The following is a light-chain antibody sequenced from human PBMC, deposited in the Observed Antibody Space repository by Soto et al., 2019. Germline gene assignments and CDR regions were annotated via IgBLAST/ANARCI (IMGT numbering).Light chain of an antibody. CDR3: QQRSNWPPYT. CDR1: QSVSSY. CDR2: DAS. Sequence: ELVLTQSPATLSLSPGERATLSCRASQSVSSYLAWYQQQPGQAPRLLIYDASNRATGIPARFSGSGSGTDFTLTISSLEPEDFAVYYCQQRSNWPPYTFGQGTKLEIK. V-gene: IGKV3-11*01. J-gene: IGKJ2*01.